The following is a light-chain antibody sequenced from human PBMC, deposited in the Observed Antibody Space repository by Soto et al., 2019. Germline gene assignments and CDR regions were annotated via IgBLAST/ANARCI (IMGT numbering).Light chain of an antibody. CDR2: DVS. CDR3: SSYTSSSTRPLYV. Sequence: QSVLTQPASVSGSPGQSITISCTGTSSDVGVYNYVSWYQQHPGKAPKLMIYDVSNRPSGVSNRFSGSKSGNTASLTISGLQAEDEADYYCSSYTSSSTRPLYVFGTGTKVTVL. J-gene: IGLJ1*01. V-gene: IGLV2-14*01. CDR1: SSDVGVYNY.